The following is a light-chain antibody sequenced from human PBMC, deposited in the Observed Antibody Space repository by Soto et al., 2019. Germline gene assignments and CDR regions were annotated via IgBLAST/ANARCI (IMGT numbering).Light chain of an antibody. V-gene: IGKV1-6*01. CDR3: LQDYNYPLT. CDR2: TAS. Sequence: IQMTQSPSSMSASVGDRVTITCRASQDIGNDLGWYQQKPGKAPRLLISTASTLESGVPARFSGSGSGTHFILTISSLQPEDVATYFCLQDYNYPLTFGQGPQVEI. J-gene: IGKJ1*01. CDR1: QDIGND.